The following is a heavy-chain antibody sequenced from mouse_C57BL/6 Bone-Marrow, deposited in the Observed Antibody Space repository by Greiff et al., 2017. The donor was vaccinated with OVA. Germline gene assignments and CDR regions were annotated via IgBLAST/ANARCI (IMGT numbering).Heavy chain of an antibody. CDR2: INPGSGGT. CDR3: ARINYYYGSSLAY. J-gene: IGHJ3*01. V-gene: IGHV1-54*01. Sequence: QVQLQQSGAELVRPGTSVKVSCKASGYAFTNYLIEWVKQRPGQGLEWIGVINPGSGGTNYNEKFKGKATLTADKSSSTAYMQLSSLTSEDSAVYFGARINYYYGSSLAYWGQGTLVTVSA. D-gene: IGHD1-1*01. CDR1: GYAFTNYL.